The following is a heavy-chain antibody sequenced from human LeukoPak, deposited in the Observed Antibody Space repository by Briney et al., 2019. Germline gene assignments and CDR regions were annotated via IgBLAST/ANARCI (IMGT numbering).Heavy chain of an antibody. CDR2: INPSGGST. J-gene: IGHJ4*02. D-gene: IGHD3-22*01. Sequence: ASVKVSCKASGYTFTSYYMHWVRQAPGQGLEWMGIINPSGGSTSYPQKFQGRVTMTRDMSTSTVYMELSSLRSEDTAVYYCARAIVVVGFDYWGQGTLVTVSS. CDR3: ARAIVVVGFDY. V-gene: IGHV1-46*01. CDR1: GYTFTSYY.